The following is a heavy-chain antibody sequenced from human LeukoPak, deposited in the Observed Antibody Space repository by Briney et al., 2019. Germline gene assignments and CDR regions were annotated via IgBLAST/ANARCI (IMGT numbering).Heavy chain of an antibody. J-gene: IGHJ4*02. CDR2: ISSSGSTI. D-gene: IGHD3-22*01. CDR1: GFTFSDYY. CDR3: ARTDFDSSGPYYFDY. Sequence: KAGGSLRLSCAASGFTFSDYYMSWIRQAPGKGLEWVSYISSSGSTIYYADSVKGRFTISRDNAKNSLYLQMNSLRAEDTAVYYCARTDFDSSGPYYFDYRGQGTLVTVSS. V-gene: IGHV3-11*01.